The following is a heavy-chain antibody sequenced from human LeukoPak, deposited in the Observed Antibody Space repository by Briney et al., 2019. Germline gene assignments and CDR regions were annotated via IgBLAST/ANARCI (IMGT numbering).Heavy chain of an antibody. CDR1: GYTFTGYY. J-gene: IGHJ5*02. CDR2: INPNSGGT. CDR3: ARDLGPYSSWFDH. Sequence: ASVKVSCKASGYTFTGYYMHWVRQAPGQGLEWMGWINPNSGGTNYAQKFQGRVTMTRDTSISTAYMELSRLRSDDTAVYYCARDLGPYSSWFDHWGQGTLVTVSS. V-gene: IGHV1-2*02. D-gene: IGHD6-13*01.